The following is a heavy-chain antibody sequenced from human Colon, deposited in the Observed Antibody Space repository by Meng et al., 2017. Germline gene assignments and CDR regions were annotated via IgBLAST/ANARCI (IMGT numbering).Heavy chain of an antibody. CDR1: GFTFSDCW. V-gene: IGHV3-7*01. Sequence: SCAASGFTFSDCWMTWVRQAPGKGLEWVATINEDGSEKYYVDSVKGRFTISRDNAKNSVYLQMNSLRAEDTAVYYCAGDPGVYWGQGALVTVSS. CDR3: AGDPGVY. D-gene: IGHD3-10*01. J-gene: IGHJ4*02. CDR2: INEDGSEK.